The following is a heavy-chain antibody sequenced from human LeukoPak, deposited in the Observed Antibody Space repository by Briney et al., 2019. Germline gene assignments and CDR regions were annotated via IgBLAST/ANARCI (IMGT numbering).Heavy chain of an antibody. Sequence: SETLSLTCAVSRYSISSDFYWGCSRQSPGKGLEWIGSIHHSGNTFYSPSLKSRITVSVDTSKNQFYLKLNSVTAADTAVYYCARLLYTNGWYGAYFWGQGTPVTVSS. CDR3: ARLLYTNGWYGAYF. V-gene: IGHV4-38-2*01. D-gene: IGHD6-19*01. J-gene: IGHJ4*02. CDR2: IHHSGNT. CDR1: RYSISSDFY.